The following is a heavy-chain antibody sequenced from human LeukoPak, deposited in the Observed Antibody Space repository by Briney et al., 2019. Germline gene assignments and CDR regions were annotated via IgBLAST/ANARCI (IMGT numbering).Heavy chain of an antibody. CDR1: GFTFSSYS. CDR2: IGSSSSYI. V-gene: IGHV3-21*01. Sequence: GGSLRLSCAASGFTFSSYSMNWVRQAPGKGLEWVSSIGSSSSYIYYADSVKGRFTISRDNAKNSLYLQMNSLRAEDTAVYYCARGTTVTTCWFDPWGQGTLVTVSS. D-gene: IGHD4-17*01. CDR3: ARGTTVTTCWFDP. J-gene: IGHJ5*02.